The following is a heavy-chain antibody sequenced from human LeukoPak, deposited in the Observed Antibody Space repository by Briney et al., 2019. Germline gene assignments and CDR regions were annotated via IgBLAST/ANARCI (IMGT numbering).Heavy chain of an antibody. CDR1: GGSISSSSYY. J-gene: IGHJ4*02. Sequence: LETLSLTCTVSGGSISSSSYYWGWIRQPPGKGLEWIGSIYYSGSTYYNPSLKSRVTISVATSKTQFSLKLRSVTAADTAVYYCAREGRRYYYDFWSGYYTGSTVDYWGQGTLVTVSS. CDR2: IYYSGST. V-gene: IGHV4-39*02. D-gene: IGHD3-3*01. CDR3: AREGRRYYYDFWSGYYTGSTVDY.